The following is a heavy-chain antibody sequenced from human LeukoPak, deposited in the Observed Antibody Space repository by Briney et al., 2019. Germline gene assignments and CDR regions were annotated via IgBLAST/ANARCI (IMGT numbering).Heavy chain of an antibody. CDR2: IYYSGST. CDR3: ARTNAFDI. J-gene: IGHJ3*02. CDR1: GGSISPYH. V-gene: IGHV4-59*01. Sequence: PSETLSLTCTVSGGSISPYHWSWIRQPPGKGLEWIGYIYYSGSTNYNPSLKSRVTISVDTSKNKFSLRLSSVTAADTAVYYCARTNAFDIWGQGTMVTVSS.